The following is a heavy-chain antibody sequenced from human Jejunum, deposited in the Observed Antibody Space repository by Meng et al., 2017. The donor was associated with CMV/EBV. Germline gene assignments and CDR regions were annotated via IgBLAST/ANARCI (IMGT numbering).Heavy chain of an antibody. J-gene: IGHJ4*02. CDR2: ISDDGSNK. D-gene: IGHD3-10*02. CDR3: ARDIYYYVIDESDDSYYNTGSDY. Sequence: VPWVRQAPGKGLEWVAFISDDGSNKYYADSVKGRFTISRDNSNNMLHLQMNSLRADDTAVYYCARDIYYYVIDESDDSYYNTGSDYWGQGTLVTVSS. V-gene: IGHV3-30-3*01.